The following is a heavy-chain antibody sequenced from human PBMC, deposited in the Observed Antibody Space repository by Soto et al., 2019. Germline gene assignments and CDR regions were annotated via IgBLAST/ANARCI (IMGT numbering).Heavy chain of an antibody. Sequence: QVQLVQSGAEVKKPGSSVKVSCKASGGTFSSYAISWVRQAPGQGLEWMGGIIPIFGTANYAQKFQGRVTITADESTSTAYVELSSLRSEDTAVYYCAGGAARYIYYYYGMDVWGQGTTVTVSS. CDR1: GGTFSSYA. D-gene: IGHD6-6*01. J-gene: IGHJ6*02. CDR2: IIPIFGTA. V-gene: IGHV1-69*01. CDR3: AGGAARYIYYYYGMDV.